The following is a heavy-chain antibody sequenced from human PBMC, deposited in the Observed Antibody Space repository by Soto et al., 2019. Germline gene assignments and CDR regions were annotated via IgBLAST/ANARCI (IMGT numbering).Heavy chain of an antibody. Sequence: QVQLVQSGAEVKKPGASVKVSCKASGYTFASYAISWMRRAPGQGLEGMGWISDYNGNTNYAQKLQGRATMTTDTSTSTAYMELRSMGSDDTAVYSCAREPPPPDYWGQGTLVTVSS. CDR2: ISDYNGNT. CDR1: GYTFASYA. V-gene: IGHV1-18*01. CDR3: AREPPPPDY. J-gene: IGHJ4*02.